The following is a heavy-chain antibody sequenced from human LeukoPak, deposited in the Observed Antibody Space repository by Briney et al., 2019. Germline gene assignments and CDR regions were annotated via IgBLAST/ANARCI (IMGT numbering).Heavy chain of an antibody. J-gene: IGHJ4*02. CDR2: INSRSSTI. V-gene: IGHV3-48*02. Sequence: QTGGSLRLSCTASGFTFTGYSMNWVRQAPGKGLEWVSYINSRSSTIYYADSVKGRFTISRDNAKNSLYLQMNSLRDEDTAVYYCARDRHSTGWYYFDDWGQGTLVTVSS. CDR3: ARDRHSTGWYYFDD. D-gene: IGHD6-19*01. CDR1: GFTFTGYS.